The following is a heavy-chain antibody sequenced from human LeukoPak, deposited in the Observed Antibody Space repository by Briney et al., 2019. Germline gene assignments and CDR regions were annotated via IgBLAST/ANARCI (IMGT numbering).Heavy chain of an antibody. CDR2: INHSRST. J-gene: IGHJ4*02. V-gene: IGHV4-34*01. CDR1: GGSFSGYY. Sequence: PSETLSLTCAVYGGSFSGYYWSWIRQPPGKGLEWIGEINHSRSTNYNPSLKSRVTISVDTSKNQFSLKLSSVTAADTAVYYCARLFDGSGTYVDYWGQGHLVSVSS. D-gene: IGHD3-10*01. CDR3: ARLFDGSGTYVDY.